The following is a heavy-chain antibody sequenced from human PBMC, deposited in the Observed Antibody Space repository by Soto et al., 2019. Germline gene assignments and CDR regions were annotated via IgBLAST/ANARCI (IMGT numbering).Heavy chain of an antibody. D-gene: IGHD6-6*01. CDR2: IYYSGST. V-gene: IGHV4-59*08. CDR1: GGSISSNY. Sequence: ETLSLTFTVSGGSISSNYWSWIRQPPGKGLEWIGYIYYSGSTNYNPSLKSRVPISVDTSKNQFSLKLSSVTAADTAVYYCARQLDFTFDYWGQGTLVTVS. J-gene: IGHJ4*02. CDR3: ARQLDFTFDY.